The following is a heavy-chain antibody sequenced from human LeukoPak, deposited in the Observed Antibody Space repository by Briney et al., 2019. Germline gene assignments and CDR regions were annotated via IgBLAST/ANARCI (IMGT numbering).Heavy chain of an antibody. V-gene: IGHV3-11*06. Sequence: GGSLRLSCVASGLTFSDYYMSWIRQAPGKGLEWVSYISSSSSYTNYADSVKGRFTISRDNAKNSLYLQMNSLRAEDTAVYYCARARIPGLPGYWGQGTLVTVSS. CDR3: ARARIPGLPGY. CDR1: GLTFSDYY. D-gene: IGHD2-2*02. CDR2: ISSSSSYT. J-gene: IGHJ4*02.